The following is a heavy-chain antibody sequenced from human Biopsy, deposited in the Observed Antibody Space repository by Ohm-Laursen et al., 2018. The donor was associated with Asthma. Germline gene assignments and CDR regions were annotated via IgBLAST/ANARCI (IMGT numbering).Heavy chain of an antibody. Sequence: SSVKVSCKVSGGTLSNYVFSWVRQAPGQGLEWMGGIIPMFGTTKYTQKFQARVTITADEATSTVYMELSSLRSEDTAVYYCARTYFDFLTGQVNDAFAIWGQGTVVTVSS. J-gene: IGHJ3*02. CDR2: IIPMFGTT. V-gene: IGHV1-69*01. CDR3: ARTYFDFLTGQVNDAFAI. CDR1: GGTLSNYV. D-gene: IGHD3-9*01.